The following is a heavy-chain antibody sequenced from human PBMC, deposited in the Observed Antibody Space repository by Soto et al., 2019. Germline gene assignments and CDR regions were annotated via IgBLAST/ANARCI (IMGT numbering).Heavy chain of an antibody. CDR2: IWYDGSNK. Sequence: PGGSLRLSCAASGFTSSSYGMHWVRQAPGKGLEWVAVIWYDGSNKYYADSVKGRFTISRDNSKNTLYLQMNSLRAEDTAVYYCARDFGYDFWSGYSYYYYGMDVWGQGTTVTVSS. J-gene: IGHJ6*02. CDR3: ARDFGYDFWSGYSYYYYGMDV. D-gene: IGHD3-3*01. CDR1: GFTSSSYG. V-gene: IGHV3-33*01.